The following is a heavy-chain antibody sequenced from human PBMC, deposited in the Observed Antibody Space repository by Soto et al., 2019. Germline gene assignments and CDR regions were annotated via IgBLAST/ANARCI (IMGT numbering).Heavy chain of an antibody. J-gene: IGHJ5*02. V-gene: IGHV4-4*07. Sequence: QVQLQESGPGLVKPSETLSLSCTVSGGSFSSYYCNWVRKSAGRGLEWIGRVYPSGSTTYNPSLKSRLTMSVDTSKNQFSLRLTSVTAADTAVYYCATGRSEVVPGAMDTWGRATLVTVSS. CDR1: GGSFSSYY. CDR3: ATGRSEVVPGAMDT. CDR2: VYPSGST. D-gene: IGHD2-2*01.